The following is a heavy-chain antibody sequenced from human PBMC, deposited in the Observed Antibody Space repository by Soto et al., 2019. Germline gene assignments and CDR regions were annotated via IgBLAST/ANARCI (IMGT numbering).Heavy chain of an antibody. Sequence: EEQLVESGGGLVKPGGSLRLSCAASGFIFSKAWMNWVRQAPGKGLEWVGRIKLSTDGGTTDYAAPVKGRFTISRDDTKNTLYLQMNSRKTEDTALYYCTTGSVEGVWGRGTTVTVSS. J-gene: IGHJ6*02. CDR2: IKLSTDGGTT. CDR1: GFIFSKAW. CDR3: TTGSVEGV. V-gene: IGHV3-15*07. D-gene: IGHD2-15*01.